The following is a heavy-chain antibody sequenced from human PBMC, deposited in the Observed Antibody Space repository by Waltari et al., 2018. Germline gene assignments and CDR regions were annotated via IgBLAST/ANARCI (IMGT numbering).Heavy chain of an antibody. J-gene: IGHJ3*02. D-gene: IGHD6-19*01. CDR1: GGSIDGDHYF. V-gene: IGHV4-30-4*01. CDR3: ARGVITVAESDAFDI. CDR2: IFYRGNT. Sequence: HVQLQESGPGLVKPSQTLSLTSTVSGGSIDGDHYFWSWVRQPPNKGLEWIGYIFYRGNTHYNPSLKSRATISIDTSKNQFALKLHSLTAADTAIYFCARGVITVAESDAFDIWGQGTVVTVSS.